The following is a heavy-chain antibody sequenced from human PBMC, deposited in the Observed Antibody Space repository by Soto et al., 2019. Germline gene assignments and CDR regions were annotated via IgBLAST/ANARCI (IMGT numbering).Heavy chain of an antibody. CDR2: FDPEDGET. CDR1: GYTLTELS. D-gene: IGHD2-15*01. Sequence: QVQLVQSGAEVKNPGASVKVSCKVSGYTLTELSMHWVRQAPGKGLEWMGGFDPEDGETIYAQKFQVRVTLPVETSTTTADRELNSMRCEHTAVYYCGAVRTYLSGRHLDYWGQGTLVTVSS. J-gene: IGHJ4*02. CDR3: GAVRTYLSGRHLDY. V-gene: IGHV1-24*01.